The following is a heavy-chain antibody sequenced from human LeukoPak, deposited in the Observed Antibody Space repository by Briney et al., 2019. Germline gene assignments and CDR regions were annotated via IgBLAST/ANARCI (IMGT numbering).Heavy chain of an antibody. CDR1: GFTFSSYG. CDR2: ISGSGGTT. CDR3: AKTNGYYSD. V-gene: IGHV3-23*01. Sequence: GGSLRLSCAASGFTFSSYGMNWVRQAPGKGLEWVSGISGSGGTTYYADSVRGRFTISRDNSKNSLSLQVSSLRAEDTAVYYCAKTNGYYSDWGQGTLVTVSS. J-gene: IGHJ4*02. D-gene: IGHD3-22*01.